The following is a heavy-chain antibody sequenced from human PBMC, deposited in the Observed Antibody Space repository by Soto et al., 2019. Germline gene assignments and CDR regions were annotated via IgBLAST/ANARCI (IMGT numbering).Heavy chain of an antibody. D-gene: IGHD6-6*01. CDR2: IYYSGST. J-gene: IGHJ5*02. CDR3: ARVRSYSSSPGNWFDP. Sequence: QVQLQESGPGLVKPSQTLSLTCTVSGGSISSGGYYWSWIRQHPGKGLEGIGYIYYSGSTYYNPSLKSRVNISVDTSKNQFSLKLSSVTAADTAVYYCARVRSYSSSPGNWFDPWGQGTLVTVSS. CDR1: GGSISSGGYY. V-gene: IGHV4-31*03.